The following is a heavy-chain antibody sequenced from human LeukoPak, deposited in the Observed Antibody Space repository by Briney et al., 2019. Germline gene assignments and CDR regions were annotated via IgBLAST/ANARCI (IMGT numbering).Heavy chain of an antibody. CDR2: ISGSGSST. CDR3: ARDPLSSSSFDL. V-gene: IGHV3-23*01. CDR1: GFTFSSYA. Sequence: GGSLRLSCAASGFTFSSYAMSWVRQAPGEGLEWVSAISGSGSSTYYADSVKGRFTISRDNSKNTLYLQMNSLRAEDTAVYYCARDPLSSSSFDLWGQGTLVTVSS. J-gene: IGHJ4*02. D-gene: IGHD6-13*01.